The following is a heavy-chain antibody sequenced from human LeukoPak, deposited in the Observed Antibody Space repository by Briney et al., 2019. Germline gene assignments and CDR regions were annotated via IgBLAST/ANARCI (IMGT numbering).Heavy chain of an antibody. D-gene: IGHD5-18*01. Sequence: SETLSLTCTVSGGSMTTHHWNWIRQTPGKGLEWIGYVFDSGRTKENPSLKSRITLSADTSKNQLSLRLSSVTAADTAVYYCTTIKRGNIFGYFDFWGQGILVTVSS. CDR3: TTIKRGNIFGYFDF. V-gene: IGHV4-59*11. J-gene: IGHJ4*02. CDR2: VFDSGRT. CDR1: GGSMTTHH.